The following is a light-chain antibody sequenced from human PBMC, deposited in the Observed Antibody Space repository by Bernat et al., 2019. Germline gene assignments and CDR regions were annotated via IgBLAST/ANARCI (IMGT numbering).Light chain of an antibody. CDR2: DAS. V-gene: IGKV3-11*01. CDR3: QQRTNWPIT. J-gene: IGKJ5*01. CDR1: RSVGND. Sequence: EIVLTQSPATLSLPPGDRATLSCRASRSVGNDLTWYQHRRGQAPRLLIYDASNRATGIPARFTGGGSGTDFTLTISSLEPEDFAVYYCQQRTNWPITFGQGTRLEIK.